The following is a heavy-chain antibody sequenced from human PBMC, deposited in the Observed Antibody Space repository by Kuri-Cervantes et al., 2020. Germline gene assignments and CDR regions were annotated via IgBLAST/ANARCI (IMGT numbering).Heavy chain of an antibody. J-gene: IGHJ6*02. CDR3: ARVSDYDFWSFKDGMDV. D-gene: IGHD3-3*01. CDR2: IKQDGNEK. CDR1: GFTFSSYW. V-gene: IGHV3-7*04. Sequence: GESLKISCAASGFTFSSYWMSWVRQAPGKGLEWVANIKQDGNEKYYVGSVKGRFTISRDNAKNSLYLQMNSLRAEDTAVYYCARVSDYDFWSFKDGMDVWGQGTTVTVSS.